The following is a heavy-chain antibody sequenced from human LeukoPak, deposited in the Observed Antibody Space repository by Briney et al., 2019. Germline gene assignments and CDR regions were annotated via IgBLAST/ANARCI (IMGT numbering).Heavy chain of an antibody. CDR2: VSSNGAKT. CDR3: ARPGELFNY. Sequence: GGSLRLSCAASGFTFSSYAITWVRQAPGKGLEWVSAVSSNGAKTYYADSVKGRFTISRDNYKNMVFLQMNSLRAEDTAMYYCARPGELFNYWGQGTLVTVSS. V-gene: IGHV3-23*01. J-gene: IGHJ4*02. CDR1: GFTFSSYA. D-gene: IGHD3-10*01.